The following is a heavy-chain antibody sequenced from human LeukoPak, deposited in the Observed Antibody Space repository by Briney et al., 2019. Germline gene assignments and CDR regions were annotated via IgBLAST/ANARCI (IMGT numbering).Heavy chain of an antibody. CDR2: ISLAGQT. J-gene: IGHJ4*02. D-gene: IGHD1-26*01. CDR1: GGSISGTNW. CDR3: RESGPFCPFGY. Sequence: SGTLSLTCGVPGGSISGTNWWSWVRQPPGQGLEWIGEISLAGQTNYNPSLNGRVTMSLDKSSNQLSLHLTSVTAADTATYCSRESGPFCPFGYWGQGTLVIVSS. V-gene: IGHV4-4*02.